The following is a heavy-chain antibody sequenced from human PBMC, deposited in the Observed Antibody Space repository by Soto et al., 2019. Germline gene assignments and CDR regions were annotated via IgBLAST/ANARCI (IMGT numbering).Heavy chain of an antibody. V-gene: IGHV3-23*01. J-gene: IGHJ3*02. CDR2: ITHSGGST. CDR1: GGSFSCYY. Sequence: ETLSLTCAVYGGSFSCYYWSWVRQAPGKGLEWVSGITHSGGSTYYTDSVKGRFTISRDNSKYTLYLQMNNLRAEDTAVFYCAKGYRPLGGAFDIWVQGTMVTVSS. CDR3: AKGYRPLGGAFDI. D-gene: IGHD3-16*01.